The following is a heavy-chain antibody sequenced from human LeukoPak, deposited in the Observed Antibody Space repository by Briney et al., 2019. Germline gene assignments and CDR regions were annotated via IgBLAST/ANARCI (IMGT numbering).Heavy chain of an antibody. D-gene: IGHD6-19*01. V-gene: IGHV4-38-2*02. CDR2: IYHSGST. J-gene: IGHJ4*02. CDR3: ARGLLMSGWSDFDY. CDR1: DYSISSSYY. Sequence: SETLSLTCTVSDYSISSSYYWGWIRPPPGKGLEWFGMIYHSGSTYYNPSLKSRVTISVDTSKNQFSLKLSSVTAADTAVYYCARGLLMSGWSDFDYWGQGTLVTVSS.